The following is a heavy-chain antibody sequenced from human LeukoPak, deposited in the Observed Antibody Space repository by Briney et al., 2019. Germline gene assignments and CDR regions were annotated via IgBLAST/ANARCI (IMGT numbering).Heavy chain of an antibody. CDR2: ISGSGGST. CDR3: AAVDVDTAFP. V-gene: IGHV3-23*01. Sequence: GGSLRLSCAASGFTFDDYGMSWVRQAPGKGLEWVSAISGSGGSTYYADSVKGRFTISRGNSKNTLYLQMNSLRAEDTAVYYCAAVDVDTAFPWGQGTLVTVSS. CDR1: GFTFDDYG. J-gene: IGHJ5*02. D-gene: IGHD5-18*01.